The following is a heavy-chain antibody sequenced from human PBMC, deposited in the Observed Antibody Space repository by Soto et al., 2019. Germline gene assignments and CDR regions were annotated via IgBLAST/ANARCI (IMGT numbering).Heavy chain of an antibody. Sequence: QVQLVQSGAEVKKPGASVKVSCKASGYTFTSYAMHWVRQAPGQRLEWMGWINAGNCNTKYSQKFQGRVTITRDTAASTAYMELSSLRSEDTAVYYCARGPGGPDGPGDYWGQGTLVTVSS. D-gene: IGHD2-15*01. CDR2: INAGNCNT. V-gene: IGHV1-3*01. CDR3: ARGPGGPDGPGDY. CDR1: GYTFTSYA. J-gene: IGHJ4*02.